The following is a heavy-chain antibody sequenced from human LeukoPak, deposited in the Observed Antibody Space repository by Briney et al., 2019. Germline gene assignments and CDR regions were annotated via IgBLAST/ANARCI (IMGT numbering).Heavy chain of an antibody. J-gene: IGHJ4*02. V-gene: IGHV3-23*01. D-gene: IGHD3-9*01. CDR3: VIWGDYDVLTGYYVPDY. CDR2: ITGSGTNK. Sequence: GGSLRLSCVASRFTFSNYGMSWVRQAPGKGLEWVSTITGSGTNKYYADSVKGRFTLSRDNSKNTVFLQMNSLRHEDTAIYYCVIWGDYDVLTGYYVPDYWGQGTLVTVSS. CDR1: RFTFSNYG.